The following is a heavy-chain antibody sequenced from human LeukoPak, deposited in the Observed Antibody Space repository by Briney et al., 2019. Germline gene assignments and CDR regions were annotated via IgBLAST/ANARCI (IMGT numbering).Heavy chain of an antibody. V-gene: IGHV3-7*01. J-gene: IGHJ4*02. Sequence: GGSLRLSCAASGFIFSNYWMSWVRQAPRKGLEWVANIKQDGSEKYYVDSVKGRFTISRDNAKNSLYLQMNSLRAEDTAVYYCARLFGYNYGYPYWGQGTLVTVSS. CDR3: ARLFGYNYGYPY. D-gene: IGHD5-18*01. CDR1: GFIFSNYW. CDR2: IKQDGSEK.